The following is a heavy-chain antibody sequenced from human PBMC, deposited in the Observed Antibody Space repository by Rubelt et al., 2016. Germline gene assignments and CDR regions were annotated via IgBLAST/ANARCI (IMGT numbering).Heavy chain of an antibody. V-gene: IGHV4-34*01. J-gene: IGHJ6*02. D-gene: IGHD3-10*01. CDR2: INHSGST. CDR3: ARAEPGSGDGYYGMDV. Sequence: QVQLQQWGAGLLKPSETLSLTCAVYGGSFSGYYWSWIRQPPGKGLEWIGEINHSGSTNYNPSLRSGVTISVATSKNQFSLKLSSVTAADTAVYYCARAEPGSGDGYYGMDVWGQGTTVTVSS. CDR1: GGSFSGYY.